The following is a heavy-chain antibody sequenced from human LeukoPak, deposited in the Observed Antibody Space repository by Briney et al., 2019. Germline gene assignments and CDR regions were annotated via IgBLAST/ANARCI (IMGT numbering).Heavy chain of an antibody. CDR2: INPHSGGT. CDR3: VREGNEVLSKNFDY. V-gene: IGHV1-2*02. J-gene: IGHJ4*02. CDR1: GFTFTGYY. D-gene: IGHD2-2*01. Sequence: EASVKVSCKASGFTFTGYYIHWVRQAPAQGLEWMGYINPHSGGTNSPQKFQGRVTMTTDTSISAAYMELSSLISDDTAMYYCVREGNEVLSKNFDYWGQGTLVTVSS.